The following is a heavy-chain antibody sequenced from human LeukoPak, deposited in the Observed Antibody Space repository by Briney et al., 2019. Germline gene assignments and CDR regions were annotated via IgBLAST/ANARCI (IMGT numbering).Heavy chain of an antibody. CDR2: ISSSSSYI. CDR3: ARDRNYDYIWGSYRPDYFDY. J-gene: IGHJ4*02. D-gene: IGHD3-16*02. V-gene: IGHV3-21*01. Sequence: KPGGSLRLSCAASGFTFSSYSMNWVRQAPGKGLEWVSSISSSSSYIYYADSVKGRFTISRDNAKDSLYLQMNSLRAEDTAVYYCARDRNYDYIWGSYRPDYFDYWGQGTLVTVSS. CDR1: GFTFSSYS.